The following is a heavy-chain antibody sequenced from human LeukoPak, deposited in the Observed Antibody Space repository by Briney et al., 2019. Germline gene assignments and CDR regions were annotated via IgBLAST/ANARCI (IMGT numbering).Heavy chain of an antibody. V-gene: IGHV3-48*03. D-gene: IGHD2-15*01. J-gene: IGHJ4*02. CDR3: ARACRSGGNCYDEFDY. CDR1: GFTFSSYE. Sequence: GGSLRLSCAASGFTFSSYEMNWVRQAPGKGLEWVSYISSSGRTIYYADSVKGRFTISRDNAKNSLYLQVNSLRAEDTAVYYCARACRSGGNCYDEFDYWGQGTLVTVPS. CDR2: ISSSGRTI.